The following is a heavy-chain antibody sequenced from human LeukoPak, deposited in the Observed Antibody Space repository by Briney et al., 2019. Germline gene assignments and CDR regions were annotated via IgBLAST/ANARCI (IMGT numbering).Heavy chain of an antibody. CDR3: ARDYRSIVVRVKSWFYGMDV. J-gene: IGHJ6*02. D-gene: IGHD2-2*01. Sequence: ASVKVSCKTSGYIFINFGVSWVRQAPGQGLEWMGWISGYNASTNYAQKVQGRVTMTTDTSTSTAYMELRSLTSDDSAVYYCARDYRSIVVRVKSWFYGMDVWGQGTTVTVSS. V-gene: IGHV1-18*01. CDR2: ISGYNAST. CDR1: GYIFINFG.